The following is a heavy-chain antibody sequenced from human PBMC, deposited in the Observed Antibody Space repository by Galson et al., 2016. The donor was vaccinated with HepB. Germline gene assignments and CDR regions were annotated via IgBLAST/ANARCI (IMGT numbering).Heavy chain of an antibody. CDR2: IWYDGSNK. D-gene: IGHD1-1*01. Sequence: SLRLSCAASGFTFNKYWMHWIRQAPGKGLEWVALIWYDGSNKYYADSVKGRFTISRDNSKNTLYLQMNSLRAEDTAVYYCARVLGGTSTGYFDLWGQGTLVTVSS. CDR3: ARVLGGTSTGYFDL. V-gene: IGHV3-33*08. CDR1: GFTFNKYW. J-gene: IGHJ4*02.